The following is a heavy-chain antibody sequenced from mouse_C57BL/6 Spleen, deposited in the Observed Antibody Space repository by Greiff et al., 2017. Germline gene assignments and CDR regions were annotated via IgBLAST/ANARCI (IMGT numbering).Heavy chain of an antibody. CDR2: INPKNGGT. D-gene: IGHD1-1*01. V-gene: IGHV1-26*01. CDR1: GYTFTDYY. J-gene: IGHJ3*01. Sequence: VQLQQSGPELVKPGASVKISCKASGYTFTDYYMNWVKQSHGKSLEWIGDINPKNGGTSYNQKFKGKATLTVDKSSSTAYMELRSLTSEDSAVYYCARASYGSSGWFAYWGQGTLVTVSA. CDR3: ARASYGSSGWFAY.